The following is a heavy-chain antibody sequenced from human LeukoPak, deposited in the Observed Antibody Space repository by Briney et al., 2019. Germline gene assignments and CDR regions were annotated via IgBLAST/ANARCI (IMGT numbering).Heavy chain of an antibody. D-gene: IGHD1-26*01. CDR1: GGSISSGGYS. J-gene: IGHJ4*02. CDR2: INHSGST. V-gene: IGHV4-30-2*01. CDR3: ARGFTRLVGAPSSFDY. Sequence: SQTLSLTCAVSGGSISSGGYSWSWIRQPPGKGLEWIGEINHSGSTNYNPSLKSRVTISVDTSKNQFSLKLSSVTAADTAVYYCARGFTRLVGAPSSFDYWGQGTLVTVSS.